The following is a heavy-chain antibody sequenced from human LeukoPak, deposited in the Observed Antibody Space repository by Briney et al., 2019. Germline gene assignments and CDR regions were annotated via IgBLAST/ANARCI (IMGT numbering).Heavy chain of an antibody. V-gene: IGHV4-39*01. Sequence: SETLSLTCTVSGGSISSSSYYWGWIRQPPGKGLEWIGSIYYSGSTYYNPSLKSRVTISVDPSKNQFSLKLSSVTAADTAVYYCARHSGYSYGYAYYYYYMDVWGQRTTVTVSS. CDR3: ARHSGYSYGYAYYYYYMDV. D-gene: IGHD5-18*01. J-gene: IGHJ6*03. CDR2: IYYSGST. CDR1: GGSISSSSYY.